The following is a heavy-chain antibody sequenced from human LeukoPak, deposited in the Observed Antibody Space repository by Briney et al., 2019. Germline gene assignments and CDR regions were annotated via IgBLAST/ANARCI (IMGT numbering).Heavy chain of an antibody. D-gene: IGHD1-1*01. CDR3: ARVGYNWDDDGVDY. J-gene: IGHJ4*02. CDR1: DFTFSSYW. V-gene: IGHV3-7*01. CDR2: INQDGSDK. Sequence: GGSLRLSCAASDFTFSSYWMSWVRQAPGEGLEWVANINQDGSDKRYMDSVRGRFTISRDNAKNSLSLHMDSLRAEDTAVYYCARVGYNWDDDGVDYWGQGTLVTVSS.